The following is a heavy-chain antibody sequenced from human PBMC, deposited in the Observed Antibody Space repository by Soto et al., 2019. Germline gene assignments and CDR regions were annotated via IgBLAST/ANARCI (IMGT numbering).Heavy chain of an antibody. V-gene: IGHV4-59*08. Sequence: PSETLSLTCTVSGGSISSYYWSWIRQPPGKGLEWIGYIYYSGSTNYNPSLKSRVTISVDTSKNQFSLKLSSVTAADTAVYYCARIFGELYFDYWGQGTLVTVSS. CDR3: ARIFGELYFDY. CDR1: GGSISSYY. CDR2: IYYSGST. J-gene: IGHJ4*02. D-gene: IGHD3-10*01.